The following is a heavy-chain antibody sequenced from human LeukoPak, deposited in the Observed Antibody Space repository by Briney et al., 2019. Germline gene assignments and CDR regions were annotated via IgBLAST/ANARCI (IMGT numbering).Heavy chain of an antibody. CDR1: GFTFSTYS. J-gene: IGHJ4*02. CDR3: ARDLCSYDSSGYYFY. CDR2: ISSSSSYI. D-gene: IGHD3-22*01. V-gene: IGHV3-21*01. Sequence: GGSLRLSCAASGFTFSTYSMNWVRQAPGKGLEWVSSISSSSSYIYYADSVKGRFTISRDNAKNSLYLQMNSLRAEDTAVYYCARDLCSYDSSGYYFYWGQGTLVTVSS.